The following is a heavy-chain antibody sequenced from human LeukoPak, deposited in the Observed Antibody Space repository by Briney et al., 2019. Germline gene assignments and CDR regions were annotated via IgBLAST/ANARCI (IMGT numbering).Heavy chain of an antibody. CDR2: IYYSGTT. V-gene: IGHV4-30-4*01. D-gene: IGHD3-10*01. CDR1: GGSISTGDYY. CDR3: ARDPVYGSGTF. Sequence: SETLSLTCTVAGGSISTGDYYWSWIRQPPGKGLEWIGYIYYSGTTYYNPSLKGRISFSMQTSKNQFSLNLRSVTAADTAVYYCARDPVYGSGTFWGQGTRVTVPS. J-gene: IGHJ4*02.